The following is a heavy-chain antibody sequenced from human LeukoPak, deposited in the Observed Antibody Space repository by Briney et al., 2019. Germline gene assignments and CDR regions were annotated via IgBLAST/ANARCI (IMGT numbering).Heavy chain of an antibody. D-gene: IGHD3-9*01. CDR1: GGSISSSSYY. V-gene: IGHV4-39*01. J-gene: IGHJ6*03. CDR2: IYYSGST. Sequence: SETLSLTCTVSGGSISSSSYYWGWIRQPPGKGLEWIGSIYYSGSTYYNPSLKSRVTISVDTSKNQFSLKLSSVTAADTAVYYCARQPNYYDILTGYAYYYYYMDVWGKGTTVTVSS. CDR3: ARQPNYYDILTGYAYYYYYMDV.